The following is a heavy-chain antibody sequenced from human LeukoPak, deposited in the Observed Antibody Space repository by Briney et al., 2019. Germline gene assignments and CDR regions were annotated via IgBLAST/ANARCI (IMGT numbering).Heavy chain of an antibody. CDR3: AKDRGRAWVQVAN. CDR2: ISGNGGST. CDR1: GFPFTSYA. V-gene: IGHV3-23*01. D-gene: IGHD2-15*01. Sequence: GPRRLSSAALGFPFTSYAMSGVGRAPGKGLEWFAGISGNGGSTYYADSVRGRFTISRDDSKHTLYLQMNSLRVEDTAVYCCAKDRGRAWVQVANWGQGTLVTVSS. J-gene: IGHJ4*02.